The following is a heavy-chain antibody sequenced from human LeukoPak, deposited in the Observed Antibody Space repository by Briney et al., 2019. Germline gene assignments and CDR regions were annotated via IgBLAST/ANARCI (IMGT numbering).Heavy chain of an antibody. Sequence: GGSLRLSCAASGFTSINYAMNWFRQAPGKGLEWVSVLIGSSGSTDYADSVKGRFTISRDTSKNTVFLQMNSLRAEDTAIYYCAKGAYDYIEMGYFDSWGQGSLVTVSS. CDR1: GFTSINYA. CDR2: LIGSSGST. CDR3: AKGAYDYIEMGYFDS. V-gene: IGHV3-23*01. D-gene: IGHD5-12*01. J-gene: IGHJ4*02.